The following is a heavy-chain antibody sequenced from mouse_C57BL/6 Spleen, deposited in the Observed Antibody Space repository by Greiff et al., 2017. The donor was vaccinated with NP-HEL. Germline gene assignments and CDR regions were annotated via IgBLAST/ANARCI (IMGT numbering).Heavy chain of an antibody. Sequence: VQLQQSGTELVKPGASVKLSCKASGYTFTSYWMHWVKQRPGQGLEWIGNINPSNGGTNYNEKFKSKATLTVDKSSSTAYMQLSSLTSEDSAVYYCARTSNWDLYFDYWGQGTTLTVSS. CDR1: GYTFTSYW. D-gene: IGHD4-1*01. J-gene: IGHJ2*01. CDR3: ARTSNWDLYFDY. V-gene: IGHV1-53*01. CDR2: INPSNGGT.